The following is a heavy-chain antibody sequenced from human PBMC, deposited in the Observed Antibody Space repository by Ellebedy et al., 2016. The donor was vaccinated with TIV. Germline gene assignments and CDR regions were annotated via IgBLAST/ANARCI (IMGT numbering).Heavy chain of an antibody. J-gene: IGHJ3*02. D-gene: IGHD4-17*01. Sequence: GGSLRLSCAASRFSFSNYWMTWVRQAPGKGLEWVANIKQDGSEKYYVDSVKGRFTISRDNARNSLFLQMNSLRADDSAVYYCATDGAYGDYLSPAHAFEMWGPGTMVTVSS. CDR1: RFSFSNYW. CDR3: ATDGAYGDYLSPAHAFEM. CDR2: IKQDGSEK. V-gene: IGHV3-7*01.